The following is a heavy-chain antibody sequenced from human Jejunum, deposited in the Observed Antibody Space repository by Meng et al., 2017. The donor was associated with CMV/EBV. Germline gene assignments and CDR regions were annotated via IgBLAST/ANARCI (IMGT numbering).Heavy chain of an antibody. CDR3: AKGLTMIWGACNY. CDR2: ITWNSDTV. Sequence: ASGFMFDDSAMHWVRQAPGKGLEWVAGITWNSDTVAYADSVKGRFTVSRDNTKKTLHLQMNSLRVEDAAIYYCAKGLTMIWGACNYWGQGTLVTVSS. CDR1: GFMFDDSA. D-gene: IGHD3-10*01. V-gene: IGHV3-9*01. J-gene: IGHJ4*02.